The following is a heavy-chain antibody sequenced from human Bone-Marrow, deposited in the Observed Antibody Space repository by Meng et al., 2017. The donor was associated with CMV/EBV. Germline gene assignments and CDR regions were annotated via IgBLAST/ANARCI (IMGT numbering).Heavy chain of an antibody. CDR3: AKEVHQHYYYYYGMDV. J-gene: IGHJ6*02. CDR2: IYSGGST. Sequence: GESLKISCAASGFTVSSNYMSWVRQAPGKGLEWVSVIYSGGSTYYADSVKGRFTISRDNSKNTLYLQMNSLRAEDTAVYYCAKEVHQHYYYYYGMDVWGQGTTVTVSS. CDR1: GFTVSSNY. V-gene: IGHV3-66*02.